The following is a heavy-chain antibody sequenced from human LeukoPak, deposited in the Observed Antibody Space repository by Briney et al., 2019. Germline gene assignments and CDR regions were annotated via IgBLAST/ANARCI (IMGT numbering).Heavy chain of an antibody. CDR2: INPSGGST. D-gene: IGHD4-23*01. J-gene: IGHJ5*02. CDR1: GYTFTGYY. CDR3: ARDNSVEDTAWWFDP. V-gene: IGHV1-46*01. Sequence: ASVKVSCKASGYTFTGYYMHWVRQAPGQGLEWMGIINPSGGSTSYAQKFQGRVTMTRDMSTSTDYMELSSLRSEDTAVYYCARDNSVEDTAWWFDPWGQGTLVAVSS.